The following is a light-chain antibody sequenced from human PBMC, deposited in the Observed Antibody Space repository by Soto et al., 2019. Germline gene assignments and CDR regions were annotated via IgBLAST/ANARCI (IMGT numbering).Light chain of an antibody. CDR3: PQGNNWPPT. J-gene: IGKJ4*01. CDR1: QSVGTY. V-gene: IGKV3-11*01. Sequence: EIVLTQSPTTVSLSPGERATLSCRASQSVGTYLAWYQQRPGQAPRLLIYDASKRATGMPARFSGSGSGPEFTPTSTSLEPEDLAAPYSPQGNNWPPTFGGGTQV. CDR2: DAS.